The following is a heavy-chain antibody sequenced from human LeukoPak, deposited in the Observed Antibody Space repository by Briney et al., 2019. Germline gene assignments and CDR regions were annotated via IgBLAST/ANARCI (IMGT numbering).Heavy chain of an antibody. CDR1: GFTFSSYW. J-gene: IGHJ5*02. CDR3: ARGGLYCSGGSCLNWFDP. Sequence: GGSLRLSCAASGFTFSSYWMSWVRQAPGKGLERVANTKQDGSEKYYVDSVKGRFTISRDNAKNSLYLQMNSLRAEDTAVYYCARGGLYCSGGSCLNWFDPWGQGTLVTVSS. D-gene: IGHD2-15*01. CDR2: TKQDGSEK. V-gene: IGHV3-7*03.